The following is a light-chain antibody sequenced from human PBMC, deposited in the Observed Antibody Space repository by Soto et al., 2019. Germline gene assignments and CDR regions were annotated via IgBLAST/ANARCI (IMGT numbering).Light chain of an antibody. J-gene: IGLJ2*01. CDR2: GNS. CDR3: QSYDSSLSAVV. V-gene: IGLV1-40*01. CDR1: SSNIAAGYD. Sequence: QLVLTQPPSVSGAPGQRVTISCTGSSSNIAAGYDVHWYQQLPGTAPKLLIYGNSNRPSGVPDRFSGSKSGTSASLAITGLQAEDEADYYCQSYDSSLSAVVFGGGTKLTVL.